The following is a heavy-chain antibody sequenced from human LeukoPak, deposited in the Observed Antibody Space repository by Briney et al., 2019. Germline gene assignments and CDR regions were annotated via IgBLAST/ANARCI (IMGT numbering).Heavy chain of an antibody. V-gene: IGHV4-4*07. CDR1: GGSISSYY. CDR2: IYTSGST. CDR3: ARQITMVRGVTIFDY. J-gene: IGHJ4*02. D-gene: IGHD3-10*01. Sequence: SETLSLTCTVSGGSISSYYWSWIRQPAGKGLEWIGRIYTSGSTNYNPSLKSRVAMSVDTSKNQFSLKLSSVTAADTAVYYCARQITMVRGVTIFDYWGQGTLVTVSS.